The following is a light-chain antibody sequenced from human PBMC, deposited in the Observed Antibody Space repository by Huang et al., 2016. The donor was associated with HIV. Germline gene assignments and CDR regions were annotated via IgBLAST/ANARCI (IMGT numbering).Light chain of an antibody. CDR1: QSVNSD. V-gene: IGKV3-15*01. CDR3: QQYNDWPPLT. CDR2: GAS. Sequence: EIEMTQSPAILFVSPGERATLPCRASQSVNSDLAWYLQKPGQAPRLLIYGASTRAIGIPAKFNGTGSGTEFSLSISNLQSDDFGVYYCQQYNDWPPLTFGGGTKVEI. J-gene: IGKJ4*01.